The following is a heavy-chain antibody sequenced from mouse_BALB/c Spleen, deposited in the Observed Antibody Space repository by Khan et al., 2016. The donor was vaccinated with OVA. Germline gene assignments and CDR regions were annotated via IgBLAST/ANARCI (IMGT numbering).Heavy chain of an antibody. CDR2: INPTSGFT. J-gene: IGHJ2*01. Sequence: QVQLQQSGAELAKPGASVKMSCKASGYTFTTYWMHWVKQRPGRGLEWIGYINPTSGFTDYNQKFKDKATLTADKSSSTAYMQLSSLTSDDSAVNYCARDRVDYWGQGTTLTVSS. CDR1: GYTFTTYW. CDR3: ARDRVDY. V-gene: IGHV1-7*01.